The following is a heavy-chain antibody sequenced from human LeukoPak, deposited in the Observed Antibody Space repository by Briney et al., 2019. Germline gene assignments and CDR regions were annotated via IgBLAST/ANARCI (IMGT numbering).Heavy chain of an antibody. CDR3: ITDNLKYYYGSGCFDH. CDR2: IKSKNDGGTT. V-gene: IGHV3-15*01. J-gene: IGHJ4*02. Sequence: GGSLRLSCAASGFTFSNAWMSWVRQAPGKGLEWVGRIKSKNDGGTTDYAAPVKGRFTISRDDSKNTLYLQMNSLKTEDTAVYYCITDNLKYYYGSGCFDHWGQGTLVTVSS. D-gene: IGHD3-10*01. CDR1: GFTFSNAW.